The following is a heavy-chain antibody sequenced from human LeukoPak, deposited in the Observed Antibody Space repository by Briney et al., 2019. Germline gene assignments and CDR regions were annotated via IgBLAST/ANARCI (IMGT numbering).Heavy chain of an antibody. CDR2: IYCSGST. V-gene: IGHV4-59*01. J-gene: IGHJ6*03. D-gene: IGHD5-24*01. CDR1: GGSISSYY. Sequence: SETLSLTCTVSGGSISSYYWSWIRQPPGKGLEWIAYIYCSGSTNYNPSLKSRVTISVDMPNNQFSLKMSSATAADTAVYYCARTGDGYNYYNYYYMDVWGKGTTVTVTS. CDR3: ARTGDGYNYYNYYYMDV.